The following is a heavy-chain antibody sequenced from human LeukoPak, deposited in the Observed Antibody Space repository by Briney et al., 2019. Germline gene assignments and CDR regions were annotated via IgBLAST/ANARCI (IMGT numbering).Heavy chain of an antibody. V-gene: IGHV3-48*01. J-gene: IGHJ4*02. CDR3: ARGQIVSDFDY. CDR1: GFTFSSYS. CDR2: ISSSSSTI. D-gene: IGHD3-22*01. Sequence: GGSLRLSCAASGFTFSSYSMNWVRQAPGKGLEWVSYISSSSSTIYYADSVKGRFTISRDNAKNSLYLQMNSLRAEDTAVYYCARGQIVSDFDYWGQGTLVTVSS.